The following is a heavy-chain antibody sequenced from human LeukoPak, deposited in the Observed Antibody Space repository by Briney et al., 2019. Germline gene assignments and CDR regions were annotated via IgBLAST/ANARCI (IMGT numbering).Heavy chain of an antibody. CDR3: ATYSSNDYYFDY. J-gene: IGHJ4*02. D-gene: IGHD2-21*01. Sequence: ASVKVSCKASGGTFSSYAISWLRQAPGRGLEWMGGIIPIFGTANYAQKFQGRVTMTEDTSTDTAYMELSSLRSEDTAVYYCATYSSNDYYFDYWGQGTLVTVSS. V-gene: IGHV1-69*06. CDR2: IIPIFGTA. CDR1: GGTFSSYA.